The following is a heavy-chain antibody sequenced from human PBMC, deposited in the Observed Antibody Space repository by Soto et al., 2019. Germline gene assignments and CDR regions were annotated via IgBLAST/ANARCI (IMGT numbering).Heavy chain of an antibody. CDR1: GYTFFTYD. D-gene: IGHD5-12*01. CDR2: ISTYSGDT. CDR3: ARHHGPTTSETWFDP. J-gene: IGHJ5*02. V-gene: IGHV1-18*01. Sequence: QVHLVQSGVEVKTPGASVKVSCQASGYTFFTYDISWVRQAPGQGLEWMGWISTYSGDTKYAQKFQGRVTMTTDTSTTTAYLELRSLRSDGTAVYYCARHHGPTTSETWFDPWGQGTLVTVSS.